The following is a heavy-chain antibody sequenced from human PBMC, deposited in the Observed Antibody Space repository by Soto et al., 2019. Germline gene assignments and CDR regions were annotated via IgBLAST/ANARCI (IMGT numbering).Heavy chain of an antibody. Sequence: GGSLRLSCAASGFTFSNYAMSWVRQAPGKGLEWVSHISGSGGSTHYADSAKGRLTISRDNSKNTLYLQMTSLRADDTAVYFCTKESYCSSSRCWGDNWFDPWGQGTLVTVSS. CDR2: ISGSGGST. J-gene: IGHJ5*02. D-gene: IGHD2-2*01. CDR1: GFTFSNYA. CDR3: TKESYCSSSRCWGDNWFDP. V-gene: IGHV3-23*01.